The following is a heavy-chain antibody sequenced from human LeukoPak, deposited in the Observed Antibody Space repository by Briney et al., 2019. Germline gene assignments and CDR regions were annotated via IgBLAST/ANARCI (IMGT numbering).Heavy chain of an antibody. CDR1: GDSISSGGYS. V-gene: IGHV4-30-2*01. CDR2: INHSGST. Sequence: NPSQTLSLTCAVSGDSISSGGYSWSWIRQPLGKGLEWIGEINHSGSTNYNPSLKSRVTISVDTSKNQFSLKLSSVTAADTAVYYCARGPYYYDKDAFDIWGQGTMVTVSS. D-gene: IGHD3-22*01. CDR3: ARGPYYYDKDAFDI. J-gene: IGHJ3*02.